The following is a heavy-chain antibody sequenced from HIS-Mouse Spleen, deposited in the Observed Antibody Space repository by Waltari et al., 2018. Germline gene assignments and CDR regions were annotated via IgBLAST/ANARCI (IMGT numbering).Heavy chain of an antibody. CDR1: GFPFSSYA. V-gene: IGHV3-23*01. CDR3: ATPNPPRAHFDY. J-gene: IGHJ4*02. CDR2: ISGSGGST. Sequence: EVQLLESGGGLVQPGGSLRLSCASSGFPFSSYAMCWVRQAPGKGLEWVSAISGSGGSTYYADSVKGRFTISRDNSKNTLYLQMNSLRAEDTAVYYCATPNPPRAHFDYWGQGTLVTVSS.